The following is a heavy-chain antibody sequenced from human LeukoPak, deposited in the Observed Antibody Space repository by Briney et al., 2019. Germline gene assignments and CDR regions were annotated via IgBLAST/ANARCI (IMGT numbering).Heavy chain of an antibody. V-gene: IGHV3-30*18. D-gene: IGHD2-15*01. Sequence: PGGSLRLSCAASGFIFSAYGMQWVRQAPAKGLEWVALISYDGCNKYFADSVRGRFTISRDNSKNTVHLQMNSLRAEDTAVYYCAKDPGYVDYWGQGTLVTVSS. J-gene: IGHJ4*02. CDR3: AKDPGYVDY. CDR2: ISYDGCNK. CDR1: GFIFSAYG.